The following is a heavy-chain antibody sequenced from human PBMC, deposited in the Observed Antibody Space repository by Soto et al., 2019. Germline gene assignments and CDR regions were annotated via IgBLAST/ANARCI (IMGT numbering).Heavy chain of an antibody. CDR3: ARGGYDFWSGLSTNYYYYMDV. CDR2: IYYSGST. CDR1: GGSISSYY. J-gene: IGHJ6*03. V-gene: IGHV4-59*01. Sequence: PSETLSLTCTVSGGSISSYYWSWIRQPPGKGLEWIGYIYYSGSTNYNPSLKSRVTISVDTSKNQFSLKLSSVTAADTAVYYCARGGYDFWSGLSTNYYYYMDVWGKGTTVTVSS. D-gene: IGHD3-3*01.